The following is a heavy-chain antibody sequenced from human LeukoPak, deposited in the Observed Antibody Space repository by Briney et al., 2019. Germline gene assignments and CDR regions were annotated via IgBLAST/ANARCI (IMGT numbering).Heavy chain of an antibody. J-gene: IGHJ3*02. CDR2: IWYDGSIK. CDR3: ARINSGLKWGDALDI. D-gene: IGHD5-12*01. Sequence: GGSLRLSCAASGFTFTNYGMHWVRQTPGKGLEWVAVIWYDGSIKYYADSVKGRFTISRDNSKNTLYLQMNSLRAEDTAVYYCARINSGLKWGDALDIWGQGTKVTVSS. V-gene: IGHV3-33*01. CDR1: GFTFTNYG.